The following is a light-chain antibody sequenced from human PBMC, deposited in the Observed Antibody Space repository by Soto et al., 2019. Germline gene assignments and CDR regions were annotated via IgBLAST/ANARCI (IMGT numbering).Light chain of an antibody. J-gene: IGLJ3*02. CDR1: KSDIGGYNY. CDR2: DVS. V-gene: IGLV2-11*01. CDR3: WSYAANYNFWV. Sequence: QSALTQPRSVSGSPGQSVTISCTGTKSDIGGYNYVSWYQQHPGKAPKVMIYDVSRRPSGVPDRFSGSKSGNTASLTISGLQAEDEADYYCWSYAANYNFWVFGGGTKLTVL.